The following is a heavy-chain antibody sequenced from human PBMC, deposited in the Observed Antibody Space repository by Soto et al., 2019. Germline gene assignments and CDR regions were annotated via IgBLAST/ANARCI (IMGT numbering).Heavy chain of an antibody. V-gene: IGHV3-53*01. D-gene: IGHD3-22*01. Sequence: GGSLRLSCAASGFTVSSNYMSWVRQAPGKGLEWVSVIYSGGSTYYADSVKGRFTISRDNSKNTLYLQMNSLRAEDTAVYYCARERSHDSSGYAFDIWGQGTMVTVSS. J-gene: IGHJ3*02. CDR3: ARERSHDSSGYAFDI. CDR2: IYSGGST. CDR1: GFTVSSNY.